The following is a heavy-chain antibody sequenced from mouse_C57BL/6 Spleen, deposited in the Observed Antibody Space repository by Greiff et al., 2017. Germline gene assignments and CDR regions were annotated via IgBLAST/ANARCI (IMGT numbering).Heavy chain of an antibody. V-gene: IGHV5-4*03. Sequence: EVKLEESGGGLVKPGGSLKLSCAASGFTFSSYAMSWVRQTPEKRLEWVATISDGGSYTYYPDNVKGRFTISRDNAKNNLYLQLSHLKSEDTAMYYGARGDYYGSSHWYFDVWGTGTTVTVSS. CDR1: GFTFSSYA. D-gene: IGHD1-1*01. CDR2: ISDGGSYT. CDR3: ARGDYYGSSHWYFDV. J-gene: IGHJ1*03.